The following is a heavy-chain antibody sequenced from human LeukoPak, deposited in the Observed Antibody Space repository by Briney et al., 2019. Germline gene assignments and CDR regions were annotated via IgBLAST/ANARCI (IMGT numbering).Heavy chain of an antibody. CDR1: GFTFTSYA. J-gene: IGHJ5*02. Sequence: GGSLRLSCAASGFTFTSYAMHWVRQAPGKGLEWVAVISYDGSNKYYADSVKGRFTISRDTSKSTLYLQLNSLRPEDTAVYYCARDHIPMVRENWFDPWGQGTLVTVSS. CDR3: ARDHIPMVRENWFDP. V-gene: IGHV3-30-3*01. D-gene: IGHD3-10*01. CDR2: ISYDGSNK.